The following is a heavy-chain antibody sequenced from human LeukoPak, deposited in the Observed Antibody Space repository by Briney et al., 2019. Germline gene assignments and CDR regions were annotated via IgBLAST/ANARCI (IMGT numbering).Heavy chain of an antibody. J-gene: IGHJ6*03. V-gene: IGHV4-39*07. CDR3: ARERWELLRNYYYYMDV. Sequence: SETLSLTCTVSGGSMNINNYYWAWIRQPPGKGLEWIGSIYYSGSTYYNPSLKSRVTISVDTSKNQFSLKLSSVTAADTAVYYCARERWELLRNYYYYMDVWGKGTTVTVSS. CDR2: IYYSGST. CDR1: GGSMNINNYY. D-gene: IGHD1-26*01.